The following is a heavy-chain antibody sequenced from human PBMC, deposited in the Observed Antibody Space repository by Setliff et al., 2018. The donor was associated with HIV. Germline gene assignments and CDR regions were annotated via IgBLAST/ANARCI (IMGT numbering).Heavy chain of an antibody. V-gene: IGHV2-70*11. J-gene: IGHJ4*02. CDR2: IDWDDAK. Sequence: SGPTLVNPTQTPTLTCTFSGFSLSPRGMSVSWIRQPPGKALEWLARIDWDDAKYYSTSLKTRLTISKDTSKNQVVLTMTNMDPVDTATYYCARGSESLTYFDNLGPGTLVTSPQ. D-gene: IGHD3-10*01. CDR1: GFSLSPRGMS. CDR3: ARGSESLTYFDN.